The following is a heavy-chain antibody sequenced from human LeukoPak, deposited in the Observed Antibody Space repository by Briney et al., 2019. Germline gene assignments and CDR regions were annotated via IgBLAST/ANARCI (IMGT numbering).Heavy chain of an antibody. CDR1: GGSISSYY. D-gene: IGHD6-6*01. CDR2: IYYSGST. Sequence: SETLSLTCTVSGGSISSYYWSWIRQPPGKGLEWIGSIYYSGSTYYNPSLKSRVTTSVDTSKNQFSLKLSSVTAADTAVYYCAREVYSSSSHFDYWGQGTLVTVSS. J-gene: IGHJ4*02. V-gene: IGHV4-59*12. CDR3: AREVYSSSSHFDY.